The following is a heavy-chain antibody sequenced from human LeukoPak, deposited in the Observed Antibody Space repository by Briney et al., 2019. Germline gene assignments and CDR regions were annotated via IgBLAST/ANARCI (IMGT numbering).Heavy chain of an antibody. Sequence: GGALRLSCAGSGFTFSSYWMSWVRQAPGKGLEGVANIKQDGSEKYYVDSVKGRFTISRDNAKNSLYLQMNSLRAEDTAVYYCARDYYDSSGYYRTCYFDYWGQGTLVTVSS. D-gene: IGHD3-22*01. J-gene: IGHJ4*02. V-gene: IGHV3-7*01. CDR2: IKQDGSEK. CDR1: GFTFSSYW. CDR3: ARDYYDSSGYYRTCYFDY.